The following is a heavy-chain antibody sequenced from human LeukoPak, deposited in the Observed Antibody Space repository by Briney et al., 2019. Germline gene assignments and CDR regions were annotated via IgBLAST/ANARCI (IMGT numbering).Heavy chain of an antibody. CDR2: ISSSGSTI. CDR1: GFTFSSYE. D-gene: IGHD6-19*01. V-gene: IGHV3-48*03. CDR3: AKESVAGTLDY. J-gene: IGHJ4*02. Sequence: PGGSLRLSCAASGFTFSSYEMNWVRQAPGKGLEWVSYISSSGSTIYYADSVKGRFTISRDNSKNTLYLQVNSLRAEDTAVYYCAKESVAGTLDYWGQGTLVTVSS.